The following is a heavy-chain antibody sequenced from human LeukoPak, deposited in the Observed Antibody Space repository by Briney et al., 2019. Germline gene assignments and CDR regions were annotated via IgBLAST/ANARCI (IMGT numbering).Heavy chain of an antibody. Sequence: GGSLRLSCAASGFTFGGYAMSWVRQAPGKGLEWVSFISGSGYTTHYADSVKGRFTISRDNSKNTLYLQMDTLRAEDTALYYCAKGGGTSSSYYMDVWGKGTPVTVSS. J-gene: IGHJ6*03. V-gene: IGHV3-23*01. D-gene: IGHD2-15*01. CDR2: ISGSGYTT. CDR1: GFTFGGYA. CDR3: AKGGGTSSSYYMDV.